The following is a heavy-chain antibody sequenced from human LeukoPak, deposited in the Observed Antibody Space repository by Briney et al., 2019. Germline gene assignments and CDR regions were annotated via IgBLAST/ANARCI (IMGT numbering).Heavy chain of an antibody. Sequence: PGGSLRLSCAASGFTFSDYYMSWIRQAPGKGLEWVSYISGSGSPIYYAESVKGRFTISRDNAKNSLYLQMNSLRAEDTAVYYCARYRSYFGSGSYYFDYWGQGTLVTVSS. CDR1: GFTFSDYY. CDR2: ISGSGSPI. D-gene: IGHD3-10*01. J-gene: IGHJ4*02. V-gene: IGHV3-11*01. CDR3: ARYRSYFGSGSYYFDY.